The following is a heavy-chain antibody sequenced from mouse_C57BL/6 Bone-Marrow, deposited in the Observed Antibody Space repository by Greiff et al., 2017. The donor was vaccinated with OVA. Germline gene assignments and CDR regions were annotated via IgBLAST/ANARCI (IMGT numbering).Heavy chain of an antibody. Sequence: EVQGVESGGGLVKPGGSLKLSCAASGFTFSDYGMHWVRQAPEKGLEWVAYISSGSSTIYYADTVKGRFTITRDNAKNTLFLHMTSLRSEDTAMYYCASGTWYFDVWGTGTTVTVSS. CDR2: ISSGSSTI. J-gene: IGHJ1*03. V-gene: IGHV5-17*01. D-gene: IGHD4-1*01. CDR1: GFTFSDYG. CDR3: ASGTWYFDV.